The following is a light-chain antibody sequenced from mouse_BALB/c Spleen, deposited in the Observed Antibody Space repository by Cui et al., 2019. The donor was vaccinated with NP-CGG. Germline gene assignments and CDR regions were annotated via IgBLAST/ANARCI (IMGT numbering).Light chain of an antibody. J-gene: IGLJ1*01. CDR1: TGAVTTSNY. V-gene: IGLV1*01. CDR2: GTN. CDR3: ALWYSNHWV. Sequence: QAVVTQESALTISPGEPVTLTCRSSTGAVTTSNYANWVQEKPDHLFTGLIGGTNNRAPGVPARFSGSLIGDKAAITITGAQTEDEAIYFCALWYSNHWVFGGGTKLTVL.